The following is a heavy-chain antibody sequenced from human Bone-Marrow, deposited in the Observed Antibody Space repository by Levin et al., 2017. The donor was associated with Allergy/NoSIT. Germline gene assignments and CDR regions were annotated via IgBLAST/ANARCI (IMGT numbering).Heavy chain of an antibody. CDR1: GFTFTDYA. J-gene: IGHJ5*02. CDR2: ISGSGDST. Sequence: PGESLKISCAASGFTFTDYAMSWVRQAPGKGLEWVSAISGSGDSTHYADSVKGRFTTFRDNSKNTLYLQINSLTAEDTAVYYCAKAFPWYDPWGQGTLVTVSS. CDR3: AKAFPWYDP. V-gene: IGHV3-23*01.